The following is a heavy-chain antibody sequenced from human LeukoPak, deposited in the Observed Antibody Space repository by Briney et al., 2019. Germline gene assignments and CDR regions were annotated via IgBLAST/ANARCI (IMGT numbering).Heavy chain of an antibody. CDR1: GDTFTSYA. CDR3: ARVLIGSSWYGV. J-gene: IGHJ4*02. CDR2: NNAGNGNT. V-gene: IGHV1-3*01. Sequence: ASLKVSCNASGDTFTSYAMHWVRQAPGQRLEWMAWNNAGNGNTKYSQKFQGRVTITRDTSASTAYMELSSLRSEDTAVYYCARVLIGSSWYGVWGQGTLVTVSS. D-gene: IGHD6-13*01.